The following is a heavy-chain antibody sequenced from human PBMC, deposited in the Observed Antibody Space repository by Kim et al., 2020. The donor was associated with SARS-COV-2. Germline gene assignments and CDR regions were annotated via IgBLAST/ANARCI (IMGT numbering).Heavy chain of an antibody. V-gene: IGHV5-51*01. Sequence: SPSFQGKVTISADKSISTAYLQWSSLKASDTAMYYCARQGGKHHDWFDPWGQGTLVTVSS. CDR3: ARQGGKHHDWFDP. J-gene: IGHJ5*02.